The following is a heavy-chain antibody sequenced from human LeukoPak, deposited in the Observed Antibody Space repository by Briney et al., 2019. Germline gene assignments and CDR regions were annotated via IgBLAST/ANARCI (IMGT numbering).Heavy chain of an antibody. Sequence: SETLSLTCAVYGGSFSGYCWSWIRQPPGKGLEWIGEINHSGSTNYNPSLKSRVTISVDTSKNQFSLKLTSVTAADTAVYFCARDRSFWSWFDPWGQGTQVTVSS. J-gene: IGHJ5*02. D-gene: IGHD3-3*01. CDR2: INHSGST. V-gene: IGHV4-34*01. CDR3: ARDRSFWSWFDP. CDR1: GGSFSGYC.